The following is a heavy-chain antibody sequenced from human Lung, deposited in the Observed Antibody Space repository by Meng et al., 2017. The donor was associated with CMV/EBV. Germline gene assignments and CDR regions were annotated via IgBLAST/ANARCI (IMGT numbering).Heavy chain of an antibody. CDR1: GYTFTGYY. D-gene: IGHD1-26*01. CDR3: ARRQWDLRNALDI. CDR2: INPNSGGT. Sequence: ASXXVSXKASGYTFTGYYIHWVRQAPGQGLEWMGSINPNSGGTKYAQKFQGRVTLTRDTSISTVYMELSRLKTDDTAVYYCARRQWDLRNALDIWGQG. V-gene: IGHV1-2*02. J-gene: IGHJ3*02.